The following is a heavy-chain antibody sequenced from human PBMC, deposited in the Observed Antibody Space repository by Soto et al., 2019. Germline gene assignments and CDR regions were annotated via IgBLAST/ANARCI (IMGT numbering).Heavy chain of an antibody. V-gene: IGHV4-59*01. CDR1: GGSISSYY. CDR3: ARLLGNWGQTDY. CDR2: IYYSGST. Sequence: SETLSLTCTVSGGSISSYYWSWIRQPPGKGLEWIGYIYYSGSTNYNPSLKSRVTISVDTSKNQFSLKLRSVTAADTAVYYCARLLGNWGQTDYWGQGTLVTVSS. J-gene: IGHJ4*02. D-gene: IGHD7-27*01.